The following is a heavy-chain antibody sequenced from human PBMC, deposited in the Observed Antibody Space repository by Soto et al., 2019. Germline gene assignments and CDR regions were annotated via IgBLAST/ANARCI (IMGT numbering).Heavy chain of an antibody. D-gene: IGHD6-13*01. V-gene: IGHV3-9*01. Sequence: GGSLRLSCAASGFTFDDYAMHWVRQAPGKGLEWVSGISWNSGSIGYADSVKGRFTISRDNAKNSLYLQMNSLRAEDTALYYCAKGLSSSWSAGEFDPWGQGTLVTVSS. CDR1: GFTFDDYA. CDR3: AKGLSSSWSAGEFDP. J-gene: IGHJ5*02. CDR2: ISWNSGSI.